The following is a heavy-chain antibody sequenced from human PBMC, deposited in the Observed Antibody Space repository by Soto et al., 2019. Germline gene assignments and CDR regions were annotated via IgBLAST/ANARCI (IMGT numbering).Heavy chain of an antibody. J-gene: IGHJ4*02. V-gene: IGHV1-8*01. CDR1: GYTYTSYN. CDR2: MNPNSGNT. D-gene: IGHD2-8*01. CDR3: VRYGVAATY. Sequence: ASVKGSCKASGYTYTSYNSNWVRQATGQGLEWMGWMNPNSGNTGYAQKFQDRITLTRDTSITTAYMELSSLRSDDTAVYFCVRYGVAATYWGQGTQVTVSS.